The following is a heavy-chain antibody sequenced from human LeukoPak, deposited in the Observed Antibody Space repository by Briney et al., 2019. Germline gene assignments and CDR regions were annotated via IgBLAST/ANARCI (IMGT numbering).Heavy chain of an antibody. J-gene: IGHJ4*02. CDR1: GGTFSSYA. CDR2: IIPIFGTA. Sequence: SVKVSCKASGGTFSSYAISWARQAPGQGLEWMGGIIPIFGTANYAQKFQGRVTITADESTSTAYMELSSLRSEDTAVYYCAREGRSVLYSSSWLDYWGQGTLVTVSS. CDR3: AREGRSVLYSSSWLDY. D-gene: IGHD6-13*01. V-gene: IGHV1-69*13.